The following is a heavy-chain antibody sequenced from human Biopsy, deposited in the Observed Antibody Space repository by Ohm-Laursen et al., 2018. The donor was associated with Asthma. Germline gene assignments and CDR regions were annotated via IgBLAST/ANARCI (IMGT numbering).Heavy chain of an antibody. CDR2: ISFDGTNK. J-gene: IGHJ4*02. CDR3: AKEVFPGWELRRGPDS. D-gene: IGHD1-26*01. V-gene: IGHV3-30*18. CDR1: GFTFSNYG. Sequence: SLRLSCTAFGFTFSNYGMHWVRQAPGKGLDWVAVISFDGTNKNYTDSVKGRFTISRDNSRNTLHLQMNSLRAEDTAVYFCAKEVFPGWELRRGPDSWGQGTLVTVSS.